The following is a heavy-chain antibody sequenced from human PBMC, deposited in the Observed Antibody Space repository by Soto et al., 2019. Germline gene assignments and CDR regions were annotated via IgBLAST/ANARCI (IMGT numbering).Heavy chain of an antibody. CDR1: GFSLSTSGVG. CDR2: IYWDDDK. D-gene: IGHD2-2*01. Sequence: QITLKESGPTLVKPTQTLTLTCTFSGFSLSTSGVGVGWIRQPPGKALEWLALIYWDDDKRYSPSLKSRLTSTKDTSKNQVASTMTNMDTVDTATYYCAHRLQAFVICSSTSCYYPDAFDIWGKGTMVTVSS. J-gene: IGHJ3*02. V-gene: IGHV2-5*02. CDR3: AHRLQAFVICSSTSCYYPDAFDI.